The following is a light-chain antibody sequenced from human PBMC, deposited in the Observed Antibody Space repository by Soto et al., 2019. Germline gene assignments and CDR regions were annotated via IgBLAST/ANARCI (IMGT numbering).Light chain of an antibody. CDR2: DAS. CDR1: QSVSRR. J-gene: IGKJ4*01. CDR3: QQRSSWPLT. V-gene: IGKV1-5*01. Sequence: DIQMTQSPSTLSASVGDRITITCRASQSVSRRLAWYQQKPGKAPKLLIYDASSLESGVPSRFSGRGSGTVFTLTITDVAPEDTAIYYCQQRSSWPLTFGGGTKVEIK.